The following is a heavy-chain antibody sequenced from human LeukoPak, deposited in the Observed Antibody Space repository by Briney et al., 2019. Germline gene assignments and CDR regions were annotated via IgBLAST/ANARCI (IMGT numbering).Heavy chain of an antibody. CDR2: IYTSGGT. CDR3: ARDTGIAVAGTVEN. Sequence: PSETLSLTCTVSGGSISSGSYYWSWIRQPAGKGLEWIGRIYTSGGTNYNPSLKSRVTISVDTSKNQFSLKLSSVTAADTAVYYCARDTGIAVAGTVENWGQGTLVTVSS. CDR1: GGSISSGSYY. V-gene: IGHV4-61*02. J-gene: IGHJ4*02. D-gene: IGHD6-19*01.